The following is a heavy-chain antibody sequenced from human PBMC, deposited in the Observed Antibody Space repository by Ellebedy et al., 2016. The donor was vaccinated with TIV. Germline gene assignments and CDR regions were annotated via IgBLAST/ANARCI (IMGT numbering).Heavy chain of an antibody. Sequence: GESLKISXQGSGYSFTSYWIGWVRQMPGKGLEWMGIIYPGDSDTRYSPSFQGQVTISADKSINTAYLQWSSLEASDTAIYYCARYCSSTSCFKTPFDYWGQGALVTVSS. D-gene: IGHD2-2*01. CDR2: IYPGDSDT. CDR3: ARYCSSTSCFKTPFDY. CDR1: GYSFTSYW. V-gene: IGHV5-51*01. J-gene: IGHJ4*02.